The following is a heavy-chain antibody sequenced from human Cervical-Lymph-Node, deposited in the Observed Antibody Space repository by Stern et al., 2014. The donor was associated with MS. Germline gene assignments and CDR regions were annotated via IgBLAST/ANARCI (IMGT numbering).Heavy chain of an antibody. D-gene: IGHD5-12*01. CDR3: TSRVDIVATSGNYYYGVDV. Sequence: VQLVQSGAEVKKPGSSVKVSCKASGGTFSNYHISWVRQAPGQGLEWMGRIIPILGIANYAQKFQGRVTITADKSTSTAYMELSSLRSEDTAVYYCTSRVDIVATSGNYYYGVDVWGQGTTVTVSS. V-gene: IGHV1-69*04. CDR1: GGTFSNYH. CDR2: IIPILGIA. J-gene: IGHJ6*02.